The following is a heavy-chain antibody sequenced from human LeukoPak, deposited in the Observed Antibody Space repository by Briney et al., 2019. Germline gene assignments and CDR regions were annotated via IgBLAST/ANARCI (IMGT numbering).Heavy chain of an antibody. Sequence: PSETLSLTCAVYGESFSASFWNWIRQAPGKPLEYIGEINHRGSSHYNPSLKTRVTLSVDTSKNQFSLKLTSVTAADTAVYFCARVSSFDGYCSAGACDAGYYDSWGQGTPVTVSS. CDR3: ARVSSFDGYCSAGACDAGYYDS. V-gene: IGHV4-34*01. CDR2: INHRGSS. CDR1: GESFSASF. J-gene: IGHJ4*02. D-gene: IGHD2-15*01.